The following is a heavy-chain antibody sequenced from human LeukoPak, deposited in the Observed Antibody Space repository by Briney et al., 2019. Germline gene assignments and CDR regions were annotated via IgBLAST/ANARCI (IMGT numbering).Heavy chain of an antibody. V-gene: IGHV4-59*01. Sequence: SETLSLTCTVSGGSISSYYWSWIRQPAGKGLEWIGYIYYSGTTNYNPSLKSRVTISVDTSKNQFSLKLSSVTAADTAVYYCARGAVTATPLRYWGQGTLVTVSS. CDR2: IYYSGTT. CDR1: GGSISSYY. D-gene: IGHD2-21*02. CDR3: ARGAVTATPLRY. J-gene: IGHJ4*02.